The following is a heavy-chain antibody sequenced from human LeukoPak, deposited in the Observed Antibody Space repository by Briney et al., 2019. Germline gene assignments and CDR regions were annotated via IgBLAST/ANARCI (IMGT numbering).Heavy chain of an antibody. V-gene: IGHV3-48*03. Sequence: GGSLRLSCAASGFTFSSYEMNWVRQAPGKGLEWVSYISSSGSTIYYADSVKGRFTISRDNAKNSLYLQMNSLRAEDTAVHYCARDGGDDYGDYGGWFDPWGQGTLVTVSS. D-gene: IGHD4-17*01. CDR1: GFTFSSYE. CDR3: ARDGGDDYGDYGGWFDP. CDR2: ISSSGSTI. J-gene: IGHJ5*02.